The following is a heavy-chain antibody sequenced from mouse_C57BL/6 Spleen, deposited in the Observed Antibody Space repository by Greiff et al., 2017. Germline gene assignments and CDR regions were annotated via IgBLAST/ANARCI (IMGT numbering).Heavy chain of an antibody. CDR1: GYTFTDYE. J-gene: IGHJ4*01. CDR3: TRSGTNERYYAMDY. Sequence: VKLQESGAELVRPGASVTLSCKASGYTFTDYEMHWVKQTPVHGLEWIGAIDPETGGTAYNQKFKGKAILTADKSSSTAYMELRSLTSEDSAVYYCTRSGTNERYYAMDYWGQGTSVTVSS. V-gene: IGHV1-15*01. D-gene: IGHD3-3*01. CDR2: IDPETGGT.